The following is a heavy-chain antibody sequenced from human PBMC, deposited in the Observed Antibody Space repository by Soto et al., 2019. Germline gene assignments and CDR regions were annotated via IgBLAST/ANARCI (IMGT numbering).Heavy chain of an antibody. CDR2: INAYNGNT. CDR1: GYTFTGYY. J-gene: IGHJ5*02. Sequence: ASVKVSCKASGYTFTGYYIHWVRQAPGQGLEWMGWINAYNGNTNYAQKLQGRVTMTTDTSTSTAYMELRSLRSDDTAVYYCARDRKVAVTTNWFDPWGQGTLVTVSS. CDR3: ARDRKVAVTTNWFDP. V-gene: IGHV1-18*04. D-gene: IGHD4-17*01.